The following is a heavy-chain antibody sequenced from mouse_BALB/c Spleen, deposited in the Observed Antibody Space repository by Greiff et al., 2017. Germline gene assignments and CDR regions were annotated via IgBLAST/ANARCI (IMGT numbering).Heavy chain of an antibody. Sequence: VQLKQTGPELVKPGASVKISCKASGYSFTDYIMLWVKQSHGKSLEWIGNINPYYGSTSYNLKFKGKATLTVDKSSSTAYMQLNSLTSEDSAVYYCARGGDPFANWGQGTLVTVSA. D-gene: IGHD2-13*01. V-gene: IGHV1-39*01. CDR1: GYSFTDYI. CDR3: ARGGDPFAN. CDR2: INPYYGST. J-gene: IGHJ3*01.